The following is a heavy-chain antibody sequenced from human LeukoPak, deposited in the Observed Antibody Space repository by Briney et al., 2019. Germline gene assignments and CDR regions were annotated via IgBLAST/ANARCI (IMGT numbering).Heavy chain of an antibody. CDR3: ARVRSGSSTFNYYGMDV. CDR2: INHSRST. Sequence: PSETLSLTCAVYGGSFSGYYWSWIRQPPGKGLEWIGEINHSRSTNYNPSLKSRVTISVDTSKNQFSLKLSSVTAADTAVYYCARVRSGSSTFNYYGMDVWGQGTTVTVSS. CDR1: GGSFSGYY. D-gene: IGHD1-26*01. V-gene: IGHV4-34*01. J-gene: IGHJ6*02.